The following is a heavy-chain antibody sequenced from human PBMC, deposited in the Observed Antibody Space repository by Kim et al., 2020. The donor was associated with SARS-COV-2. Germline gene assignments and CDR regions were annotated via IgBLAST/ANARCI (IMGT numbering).Heavy chain of an antibody. J-gene: IGHJ4*02. CDR2: IYPGDSDT. V-gene: IGHV5-51*01. Sequence: GESLKISCEGSGYSFTNYWIGWVRQMPGKGLEWMGIIYPGDSDTKYSPSFQGQVTISADKSISTAYLQWSSLKASDTAMYYCAKQSGYYYGSGSYLSADYWGQGTLVTVSS. CDR3: AKQSGYYYGSGSYLSADY. CDR1: GYSFTNYW. D-gene: IGHD3-10*01.